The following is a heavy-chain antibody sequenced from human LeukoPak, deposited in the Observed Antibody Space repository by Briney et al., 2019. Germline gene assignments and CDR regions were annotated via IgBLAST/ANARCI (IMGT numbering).Heavy chain of an antibody. CDR1: GGSISSYY. Sequence: SETLSLTCTVSGGSISSYYWSWIRQPPGKGLEWIGYIYYSGSTNYNPSLKSRVTISVDTSKHQFSLKLSSVTAADTAVYYCARALAAAYYGMDVWGQGTTVTVSS. D-gene: IGHD6-13*01. CDR2: IYYSGST. J-gene: IGHJ6*02. V-gene: IGHV4-59*01. CDR3: ARALAAAYYGMDV.